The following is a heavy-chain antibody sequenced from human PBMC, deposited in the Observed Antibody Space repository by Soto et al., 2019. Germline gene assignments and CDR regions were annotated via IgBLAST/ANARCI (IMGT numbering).Heavy chain of an antibody. Sequence: GGSLRLSCAASGFTFSSYAMSWVRQVPGKWLEWVSTISGSGGSTYLADSVKGRFTISRDNSKNTLYLQMNSLRAEDTAVYSCARVWERTVTTRNYFYGMDVWGQGXTVTVYS. V-gene: IGHV3-23*01. J-gene: IGHJ6*02. CDR1: GFTFSSYA. CDR3: ARVWERTVTTRNYFYGMDV. D-gene: IGHD4-17*01. CDR2: ISGSGGST.